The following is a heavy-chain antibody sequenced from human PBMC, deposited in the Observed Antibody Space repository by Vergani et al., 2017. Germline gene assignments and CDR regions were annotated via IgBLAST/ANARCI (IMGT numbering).Heavy chain of an antibody. V-gene: IGHV3-23*01. CDR3: AKATGGFLVVDTWWDY. CDR2: IIGSGGST. Sequence: EVQLLESGGGLVQPGGSLRLSCAASGFTFSSYAMSWVRQAPGKGLEWVSAIIGSGGSTYYADSVKGRFTISRDNSKNTLYLQMNSLRAEDTAVYYCAKATGGFLVVDTWWDYWGQGTLVTVSS. D-gene: IGHD1-26*01. J-gene: IGHJ4*02. CDR1: GFTFSSYA.